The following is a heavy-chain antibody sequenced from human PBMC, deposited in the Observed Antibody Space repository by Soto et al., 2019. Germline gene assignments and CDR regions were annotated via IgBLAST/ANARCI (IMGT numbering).Heavy chain of an antibody. J-gene: IGHJ6*02. Sequence: EVQLVESGGGLVQPGRSLRLSCAASGFTFDDYAMHWVRQAPGKGLEWVSGISWNSGSIGYADSVKARFTISRDNAKNSLYLQMNSLRAEDTALYYCAKDGGSGWLYYYYGMDVWGQGTTVTVSS. CDR1: GFTFDDYA. D-gene: IGHD6-19*01. V-gene: IGHV3-9*01. CDR3: AKDGGSGWLYYYYGMDV. CDR2: ISWNSGSI.